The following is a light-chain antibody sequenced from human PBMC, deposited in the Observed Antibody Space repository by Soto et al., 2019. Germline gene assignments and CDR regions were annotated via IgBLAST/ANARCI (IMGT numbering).Light chain of an antibody. V-gene: IGKV1-5*01. CDR1: QSISDW. CDR2: DAS. Sequence: IQMTQSPSTLSASVGDRVTITCRASQSISDWLAWYQQIPGRAPKLLIYDASTLQSGVPSRFSGSGSGTEFILTISSLQPDDSATFYCQEYKSATFGQGTKLQIK. CDR3: QEYKSAT. J-gene: IGKJ2*01.